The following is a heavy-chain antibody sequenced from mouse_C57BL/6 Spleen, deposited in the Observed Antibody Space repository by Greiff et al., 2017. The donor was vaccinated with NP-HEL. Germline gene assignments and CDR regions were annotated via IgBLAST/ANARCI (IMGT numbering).Heavy chain of an antibody. J-gene: IGHJ2*01. CDR1: GYTFTSYW. D-gene: IGHD4-1*01. Sequence: QVQLQQPGAELVMPGASVKLSCKASGYTFTSYWMHWVKQRPGQGLEWIGEIDPSDSYTNYHQKFKGKSTLTVDKSSSTAYMQLSSLTSEDSAVYYCARSWESLYFDYWGQGTTLTVSS. CDR2: IDPSDSYT. V-gene: IGHV1-69*01. CDR3: ARSWESLYFDY.